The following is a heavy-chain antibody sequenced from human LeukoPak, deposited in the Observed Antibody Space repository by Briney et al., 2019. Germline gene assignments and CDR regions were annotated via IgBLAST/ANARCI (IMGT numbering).Heavy chain of an antibody. CDR1: GGSFSGYY. CDR2: ITTSSSYI. V-gene: IGHV3-21*01. D-gene: IGHD5-18*01. CDR3: ARDLGGYSYGSHFDY. J-gene: IGHJ4*02. Sequence: ETLSLTCAVYGGSFSGYYWSWIRQAPGKGLEWVSSITTSSSYIYYADSVKGRFTISRDNAKNSLYLQMNSLRAEDTAVYYCARDLGGYSYGSHFDYWGQGTLVTVSS.